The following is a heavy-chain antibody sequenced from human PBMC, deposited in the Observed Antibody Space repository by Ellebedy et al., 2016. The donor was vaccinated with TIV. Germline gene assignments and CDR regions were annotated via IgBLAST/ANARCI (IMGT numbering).Heavy chain of an antibody. D-gene: IGHD3-10*01. CDR1: GYTFTRYY. J-gene: IGHJ6*02. V-gene: IGHV1-46*01. Sequence: ASVKVSXXASGYTFTRYYVHWVRQAPGQGLEWVGTINPSGGATRYAQKVQGRVTLTRDTSTGTLYMEMRSLTSEDTAVFYCVRDRSYGSGTYSDHYYYYYGMDVWGQGTTVTVSS. CDR3: VRDRSYGSGTYSDHYYYYYGMDV. CDR2: INPSGGAT.